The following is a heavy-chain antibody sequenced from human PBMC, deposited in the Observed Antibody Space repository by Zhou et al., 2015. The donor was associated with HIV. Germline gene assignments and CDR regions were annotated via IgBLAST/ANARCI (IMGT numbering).Heavy chain of an antibody. J-gene: IGHJ5*02. CDR1: GGTFSSYA. CDR2: IIPIFGTA. D-gene: IGHD3-10*01. V-gene: IGHV1-69*01. Sequence: QVQLVQSGAEVKKPGSSVKVSCKASGGTFSSYAISWVRQAPGQGLEWMGGIIPIFGTANYAQKFQGRVTITADESTSTAYMELSSLRSEDTAVYYCARDQEEPYYYGSGSYFDGAGWFDPWGQGTLVTVSS. CDR3: ARDQEEPYYYGSGSYFDGAGWFDP.